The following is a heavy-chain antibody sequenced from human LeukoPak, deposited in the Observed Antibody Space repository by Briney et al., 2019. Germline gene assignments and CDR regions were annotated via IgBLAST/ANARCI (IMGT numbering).Heavy chain of an antibody. V-gene: IGHV3-48*01. J-gene: IGHJ3*02. CDR1: GFTFSTYN. D-gene: IGHD4/OR15-4a*01. CDR3: VKESGFMVAPNSAFDI. CDR2: ISETSDII. Sequence: GGSLRLSCAASGFTFSTYNMNWVRQAPGKGLEWLSYISETSDIIYYADSVKGRFTISRDNSKNTLYLQMSSLRAEDTAVYYCVKESGFMVAPNSAFDIWGQGTMVTVSS.